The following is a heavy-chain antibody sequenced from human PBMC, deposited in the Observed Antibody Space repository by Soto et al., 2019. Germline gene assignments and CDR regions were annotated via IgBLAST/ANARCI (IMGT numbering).Heavy chain of an antibody. CDR3: ARAVNWNPGYYFDY. V-gene: IGHV1-3*01. D-gene: IGHD1-1*01. J-gene: IGHJ4*02. Sequence: GASVKVSCKASGYTFTSYAMHWVRQAPGQRLEWMGWINAGNGNTKYSQKFQGRVTITRDTSASTAYMELSSLRSEDTAVYYCARAVNWNPGYYFDYWGQGTLVTVSS. CDR2: INAGNGNT. CDR1: GYTFTSYA.